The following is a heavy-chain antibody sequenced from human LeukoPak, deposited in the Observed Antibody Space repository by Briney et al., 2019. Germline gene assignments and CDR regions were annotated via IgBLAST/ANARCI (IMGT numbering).Heavy chain of an antibody. J-gene: IGHJ4*02. V-gene: IGHV3-30-3*01. CDR2: ISYDGSNK. CDR1: GFTFSSYA. CDR3: ARDGDESGIAAAGTKLIMTCDY. D-gene: IGHD6-13*01. Sequence: QTGGSLRLSCAASGFTFSSYAMHWVRQAPGKGLEWVAVISYDGSNKYYADSVKGRFTISRDNSKNTLYLQMNSLRAEDTAVYYCARDGDESGIAAAGTKLIMTCDYWGQGTLVTVSS.